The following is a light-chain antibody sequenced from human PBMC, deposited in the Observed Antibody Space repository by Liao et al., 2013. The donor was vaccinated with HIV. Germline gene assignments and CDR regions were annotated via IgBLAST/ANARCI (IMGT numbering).Light chain of an antibody. CDR1: DVGSRS. CDR2: YDR. J-gene: IGLJ2*01. CDR3: QVWDSSGQNVV. V-gene: IGLV3-21*04. Sequence: SYEVTQPPSVSVAPGETARIPCWGSDVGSRSVHWYQQKPGQAPVLVISYDRDRPSGIPERFSGSNSEDTATLTISRVEAGDEADFYCQVWDSSGQNVVFGGGTKLTVL.